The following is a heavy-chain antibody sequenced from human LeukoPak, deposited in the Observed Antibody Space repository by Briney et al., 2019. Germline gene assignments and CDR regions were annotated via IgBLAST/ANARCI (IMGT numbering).Heavy chain of an antibody. Sequence: QSGGSLRLTCAASGFTFSSYWMHWVRQAPGKGLVWVSRINSDGSSTSYADSVKGRFTISRDNAKNTLYLQMNNLRAEDTAVYYCARVPNRGSGYYYYYMDVWGKGTTVTVSS. CDR1: GFTFSSYW. V-gene: IGHV3-74*01. CDR3: ARVPNRGSGYYYYYMDV. J-gene: IGHJ6*03. D-gene: IGHD7-27*01. CDR2: INSDGSST.